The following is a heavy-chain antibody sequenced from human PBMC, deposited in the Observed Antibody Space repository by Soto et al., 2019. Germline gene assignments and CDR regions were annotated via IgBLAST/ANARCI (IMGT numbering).Heavy chain of an antibody. CDR1: GGSISSGGYC. CDR2: IYHSGST. V-gene: IGHV4-30-2*01. CDR3: ARGSRYYYYYSMDV. Sequence: SETLSLTCAVSGGSISSGGYCFSCIRQPPGKGLELIGYIYHSGSTYYNPSLKSRVTISVDRSKNQFSLKLSSVTAADTAVYYCARGSRYYYYYSMDVWGQGTTVTVSS. J-gene: IGHJ6*02.